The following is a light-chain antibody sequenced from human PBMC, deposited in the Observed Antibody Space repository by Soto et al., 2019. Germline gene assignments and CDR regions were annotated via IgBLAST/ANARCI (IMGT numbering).Light chain of an antibody. CDR3: TSYTSRPTYV. Sequence: QSVLTQPASVSGSPGQSITISCTGTSSDGGGFNFVSLYQQHPGKAPKVMIYEVSNRLSGVSNRFSGSKSGNTASLTISGLQADDEADYYCTSYTSRPTYVFGTGTKVTVL. CDR2: EVS. CDR1: SSDGGGFNF. J-gene: IGLJ1*01. V-gene: IGLV2-14*01.